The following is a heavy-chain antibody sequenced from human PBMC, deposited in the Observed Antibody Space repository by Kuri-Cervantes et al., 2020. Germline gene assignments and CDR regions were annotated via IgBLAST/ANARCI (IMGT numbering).Heavy chain of an antibody. Sequence: GGPLRLTCAASGITFSSYGMHWIRQAPGKGLEWVAVIWYDGSNKYYADSVKGRFTISRDNSKNTLYLQMNSLRAEDTAVYYCAELFYCSGGSCYSGATEIPDYWGQGTLVTVSS. D-gene: IGHD2-15*01. J-gene: IGHJ4*02. CDR3: AELFYCSGGSCYSGATEIPDY. V-gene: IGHV3-30*02. CDR2: IWYDGSNK. CDR1: GITFSSYG.